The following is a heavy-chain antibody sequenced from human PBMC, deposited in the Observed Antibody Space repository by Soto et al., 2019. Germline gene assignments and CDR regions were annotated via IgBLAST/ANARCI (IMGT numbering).Heavy chain of an antibody. J-gene: IGHJ6*02. CDR1: GFTFSNYG. D-gene: IGHD3-3*01. Sequence: GGSLRLSCAASGFTFSNYGIHWVRQAPGKGLEWVAVIWYDGSNKYYADSVKGRFTISRDNSKNTLYMQMNSLRAEDTAVYYCARIFGDGYYGVDVWGQGTTVTVSS. V-gene: IGHV3-33*01. CDR3: ARIFGDGYYGVDV. CDR2: IWYDGSNK.